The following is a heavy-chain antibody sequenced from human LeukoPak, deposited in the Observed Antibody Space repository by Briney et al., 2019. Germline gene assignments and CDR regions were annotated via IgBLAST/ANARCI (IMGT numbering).Heavy chain of an antibody. V-gene: IGHV4-39*07. Sequence: SETLSLTCTVSGGSISSSSYYWGWIRQPPGKGLEWIGSIYYSGSTNYNPSLKSRVTISVDTSKNQFSLKLSSVTAADTAVYYCARRGYSGYDDWGQGTLVTVSS. D-gene: IGHD5-12*01. J-gene: IGHJ4*02. CDR2: IYYSGST. CDR3: ARRGYSGYDD. CDR1: GGSISSSSYY.